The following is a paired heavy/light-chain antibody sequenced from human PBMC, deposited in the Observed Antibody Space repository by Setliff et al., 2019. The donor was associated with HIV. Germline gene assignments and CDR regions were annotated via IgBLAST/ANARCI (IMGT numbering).Heavy chain of an antibody. D-gene: IGHD1-26*01. CDR3: ARHPNPRYSGSYSRSRAGMGCFDY. V-gene: IGHV4-39*01. Sequence: QLQLQESGPGLVKPSETLSLTCTVSGGSISSSSYYWGWIRQPPGKGLEWIGSIYYSGSTYYNPSLKSRVTISVDTSKNQFSLKLSSVTAADTAVYYCARHPNPRYSGSYSRSRAGMGCFDYWGQGTLVTVSS. J-gene: IGHJ4*02. CDR1: GGSISSSSYY. CDR2: IYYSGST.
Light chain of an antibody. CDR2: KAS. CDR3: QQYNSYSGS. J-gene: IGKJ2*03. CDR1: QSISSW. Sequence: DIQMTQSPSTLSASVGDRVTITCRASQSISSWLAWYQQKPGKAPKLLIYKASSLESGVPSRFSGSGSGTEFTLTISSLQPDDFATYYCQQYNSYSGSFGQGTKLEIK. V-gene: IGKV1-5*03.